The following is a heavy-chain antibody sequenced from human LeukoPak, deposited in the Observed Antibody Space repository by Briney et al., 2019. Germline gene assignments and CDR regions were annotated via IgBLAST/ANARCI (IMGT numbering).Heavy chain of an antibody. Sequence: PSQTLSLTCTVSGGSISSGSYYWSWIRQPPGKGLEWIGYIYYSGSTNYNPSLKSRVTISVDTSKNQFSLKLSSVTAADTAVYYCARGGYDFWSGYSEYYFDYWGQGTLVTVSS. CDR3: ARGGYDFWSGYSEYYFDY. V-gene: IGHV4-61*01. CDR2: IYYSGST. J-gene: IGHJ4*02. D-gene: IGHD3-3*01. CDR1: GGSISSGSYY.